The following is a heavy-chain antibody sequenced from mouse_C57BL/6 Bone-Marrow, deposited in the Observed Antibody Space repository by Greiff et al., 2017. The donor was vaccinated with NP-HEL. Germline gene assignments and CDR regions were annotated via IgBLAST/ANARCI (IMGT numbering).Heavy chain of an antibody. D-gene: IGHD4-1*01. CDR1: GYSITSGYY. CDR2: ISYDGSN. V-gene: IGHV3-6*01. CDR3: AKTGTLYYAMDY. Sequence: DVKLQESGPGLVKPSQSLSLTCSVTGYSITSGYYWNWIRQFPGNKLEWMGYISYDGSNNYNPSLKNRISITRDTSKNQFFLKLNSVTTEDTATYYCAKTGTLYYAMDYWGQGTSVTVSS. J-gene: IGHJ4*01.